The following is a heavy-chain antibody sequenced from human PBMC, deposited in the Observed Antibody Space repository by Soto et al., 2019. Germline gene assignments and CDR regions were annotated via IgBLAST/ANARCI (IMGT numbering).Heavy chain of an antibody. CDR1: GGSISSYY. J-gene: IGHJ5*02. CDR3: ARNPKGWFDP. CDR2: IYYSGST. V-gene: IGHV4-59*01. Sequence: SETLSLTCTVSGGSISSYYWSWIRQPPGKGLEWIGYIYYSGSTNYNPSLKSRVTISVDTSKNQLSLKLRSVTAADTAVYYCARNPKGWFDPWGQGTLVTVSS.